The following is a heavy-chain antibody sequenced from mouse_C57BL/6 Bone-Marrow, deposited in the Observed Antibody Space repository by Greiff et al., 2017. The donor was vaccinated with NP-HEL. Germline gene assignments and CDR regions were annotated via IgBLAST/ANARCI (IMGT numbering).Heavy chain of an antibody. CDR3: ARGGGPQLRGYFDY. J-gene: IGHJ2*01. Sequence: EVQLQQSGPGLVKPSQSLSLTCSVTGYSITSGYYWNWIRQFPGNKLEWMGYISYDGSNNYNPSLKNRISITRDTSKNQFFLKLNSVTTEDTATYYCARGGGPQLRGYFDYWGQGTTLTVSS. CDR2: ISYDGSN. D-gene: IGHD1-1*01. CDR1: GYSITSGYY. V-gene: IGHV3-6*01.